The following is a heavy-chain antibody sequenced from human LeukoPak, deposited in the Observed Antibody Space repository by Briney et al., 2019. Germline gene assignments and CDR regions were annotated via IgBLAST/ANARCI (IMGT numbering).Heavy chain of an antibody. D-gene: IGHD3-10*02. CDR3: AELGITMIGGV. J-gene: IGHJ6*04. CDR1: RFTVSSNY. CDR2: IYSDGST. Sequence: PGGSLRLSCAASRFTVSSNYMSWVRQAPGKGLEWVTEIYSDGSTYYAASVKGRFSISRDNSKNTVYLQMSSLRAEDTAIYYCAELGITMIGGVWGKGTTVTISS. V-gene: IGHV3-53*01.